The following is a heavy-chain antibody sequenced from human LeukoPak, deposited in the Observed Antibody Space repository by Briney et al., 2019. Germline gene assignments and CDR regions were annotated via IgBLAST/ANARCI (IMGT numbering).Heavy chain of an antibody. CDR3: ARGRQLWFNAFDI. CDR2: INHSGST. V-gene: IGHV4-34*01. D-gene: IGHD5-18*01. J-gene: IGHJ3*02. CDR1: GGSFSGYY. Sequence: PSETLSLTCAVYGGSFSGYYWSWVRQPPGKGLEWIGEINHSGSTNYNPSLKSRVTISVDTSKNQFSLKLSSVTAADTAVHYCARGRQLWFNAFDIWGQGTMVTVSS.